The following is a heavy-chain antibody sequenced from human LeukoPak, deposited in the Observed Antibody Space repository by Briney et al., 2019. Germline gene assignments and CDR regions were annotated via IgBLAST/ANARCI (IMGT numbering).Heavy chain of an antibody. Sequence: GGSLRLSCAASGFTFSSYSMNWVRQAPGKGLEWVAVISYDGSNKYYADSVKGRFTISRDNSKNTLYLQMNSLRAEDTAVYYCARDHYDFWRGGYFDYWGQGTLVTVSS. J-gene: IGHJ4*02. D-gene: IGHD3-3*01. CDR2: ISYDGSNK. V-gene: IGHV3-30*03. CDR3: ARDHYDFWRGGYFDY. CDR1: GFTFSSYS.